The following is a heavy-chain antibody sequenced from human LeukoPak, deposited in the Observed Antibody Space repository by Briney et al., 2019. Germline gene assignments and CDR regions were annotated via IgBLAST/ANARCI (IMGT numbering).Heavy chain of an antibody. D-gene: IGHD5/OR15-5a*01. CDR3: TAPPTSL. CDR1: GFNFTNAG. Sequence: GGSLRLSWAASGFNFTNAGVSWVRQAPGKGLEWRGCIKSKADGGTTENAAPVKDRFAISRDDSTNTLYLQMNSLKTEYTAVYYCTAPPTSLWGQGILVTVSS. V-gene: IGHV3-15*01. CDR2: IKSKADGGTT. J-gene: IGHJ4*02.